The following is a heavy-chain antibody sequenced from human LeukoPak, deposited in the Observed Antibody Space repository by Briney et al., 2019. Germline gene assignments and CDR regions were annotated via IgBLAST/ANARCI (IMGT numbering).Heavy chain of an antibody. D-gene: IGHD3-10*01. CDR1: GFTFSSYG. J-gene: IGHJ4*02. Sequence: PGGSLRLSCAASGFTFSSYGMSWVRQAPGKGLEWVSAISGSGGSTYYADSVKGRFTISRDNSKNTLYLQMNSLRAEDTAVYYCAKDKPSTLMVRGVMTRWGQGTPVTVSS. V-gene: IGHV3-23*01. CDR2: ISGSGGST. CDR3: AKDKPSTLMVRGVMTR.